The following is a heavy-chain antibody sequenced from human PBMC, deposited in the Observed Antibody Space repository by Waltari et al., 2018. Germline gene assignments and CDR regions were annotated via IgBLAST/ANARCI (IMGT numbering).Heavy chain of an antibody. V-gene: IGHV1-18*01. CDR1: GYNFATYG. Sequence: QVQLVQSGGEVRKPGASVKVSCKTSGYNFATYGITWARQAPGQGLEWLGRITVFKGNKNFAQNFQGRVTMTTDESTGTAYMELRSLRSDDTAVYYCARAYTNGWYGLNWGQGTLVTVSS. J-gene: IGHJ4*02. D-gene: IGHD6-19*01. CDR3: ARAYTNGWYGLN. CDR2: ITVFKGNK.